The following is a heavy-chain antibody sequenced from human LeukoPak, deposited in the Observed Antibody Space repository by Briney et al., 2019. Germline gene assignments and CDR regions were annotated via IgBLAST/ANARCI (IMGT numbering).Heavy chain of an antibody. D-gene: IGHD3-3*01. Sequence: GGSLRLSCAASGFTFRSYEMNWVRQAPGKGLEWVSYISTSGSTIYYADSVKGRFTISRDNAKNSLYLQMNSLSAEDTAVYYCARVGAYYTYSFDYWGQGTLVTVSS. CDR1: GFTFRSYE. CDR3: ARVGAYYTYSFDY. J-gene: IGHJ4*02. CDR2: ISTSGSTI. V-gene: IGHV3-48*03.